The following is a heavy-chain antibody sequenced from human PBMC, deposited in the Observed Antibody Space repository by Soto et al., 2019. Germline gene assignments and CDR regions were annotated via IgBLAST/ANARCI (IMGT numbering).Heavy chain of an antibody. Sequence: QVPLVESGGGVVQHGRSLRLSCAASGFTFSSYGMHWVRQAPGTGLEWVAVIWYDGSNKYYADSVKGRFTISRDNSQNTLYLQMNSLRADDTAVYYCARDGYGSGSYYIDYWGQGTLVTVSA. CDR2: IWYDGSNK. D-gene: IGHD3-10*01. CDR3: ARDGYGSGSYYIDY. CDR1: GFTFSSYG. V-gene: IGHV3-33*01. J-gene: IGHJ4*02.